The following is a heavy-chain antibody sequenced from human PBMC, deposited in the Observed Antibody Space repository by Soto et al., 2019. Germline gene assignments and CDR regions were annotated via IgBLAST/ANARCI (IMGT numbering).Heavy chain of an antibody. J-gene: IGHJ4*02. CDR1: GYTFTSYS. V-gene: IGHV1-3*05. Sequence: QVQLVQSGAEEKKPGASVKVSCKASGYTFTSYSMHWVRQAPGQRLEWMGWINAGNGNTKYSQKFQDRVTITRDTSARTAYMELSCLRSEDTAVYYCARGTVVTHFDYWGQGTLVTVSS. CDR2: INAGNGNT. CDR3: ARGTVVTHFDY. D-gene: IGHD2-15*01.